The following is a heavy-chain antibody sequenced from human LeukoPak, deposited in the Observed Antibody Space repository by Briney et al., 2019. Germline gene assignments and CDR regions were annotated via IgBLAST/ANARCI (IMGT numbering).Heavy chain of an antibody. J-gene: IGHJ6*03. CDR3: ARTVSGPTPDYYYYYYMDV. V-gene: IGHV4-59*01. D-gene: IGHD4-17*01. CDR1: GGSISSYY. CDR2: IYYSGST. Sequence: PSETLSLTCTVPGGSISSYYWSWIRQPPGKGLEWIGYIYYSGSTNYNPSLKSRVTISVDTSKNQFSLKLSSVTAADTAVYYCARTVSGPTPDYYYYYYMDVWGKGTTITVSS.